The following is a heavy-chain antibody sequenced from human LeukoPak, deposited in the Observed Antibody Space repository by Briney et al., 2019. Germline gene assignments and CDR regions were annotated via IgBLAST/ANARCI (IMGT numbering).Heavy chain of an antibody. J-gene: IGHJ4*02. CDR1: GFTFSSYW. V-gene: IGHV3-74*01. D-gene: IGHD4-23*01. CDR3: ARADPTVAFDY. CDR2: INSDGSST. Sequence: GASLRLSCAASGFTFSSYWMHWVRQAPGKGLVWVSRINSDGSSTSYADSVKGRFTISRDNAKNTLYLQMNSLRAEDTAVYYCARADPTVAFDYWGQGTLVTVSS.